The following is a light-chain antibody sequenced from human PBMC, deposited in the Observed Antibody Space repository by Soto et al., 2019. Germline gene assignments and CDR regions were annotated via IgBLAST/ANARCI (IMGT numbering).Light chain of an antibody. CDR1: QSVSSY. V-gene: IGKV3-11*01. J-gene: IGKJ1*01. CDR2: DTF. CDR3: QHRRNWPWT. Sequence: EIVLTQSPVTLSLSPEERATLSCRASQSVSSYLAWYQQRPGQAPRLLIYDTFNRATGIPARFSGSGSGTDFTLTISSLEPEDFVVYYCQHRRNWPWTFGQGTRVEIK.